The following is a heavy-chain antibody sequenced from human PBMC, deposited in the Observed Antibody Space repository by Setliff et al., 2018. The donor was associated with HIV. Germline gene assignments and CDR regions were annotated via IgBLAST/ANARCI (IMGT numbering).Heavy chain of an antibody. V-gene: IGHV1-46*03. D-gene: IGHD3-10*01. CDR3: ARVRGVADAFDI. Sequence: KVSCKASGYTFTSYYMHWVRQAPGQGLEWMGIINPSGGSTSYAQKFRGRVTMTRDTSTSTVYMELSSLRSEDTAVYYCARVRGVADAFDIWGQGTMVTVSS. CDR2: INPSGGST. J-gene: IGHJ3*02. CDR1: GYTFTSYY.